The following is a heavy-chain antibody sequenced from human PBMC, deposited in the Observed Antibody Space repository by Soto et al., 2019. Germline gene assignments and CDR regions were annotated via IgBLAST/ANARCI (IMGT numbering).Heavy chain of an antibody. J-gene: IGHJ4*02. CDR3: AREEGISDWHAFDY. Sequence: QVQLVQSGAEVKKPGASVKVSCKASGYTFTDYGISWVRQAPGQGLEWMGWISTYNGNTIYAQKIQGRVTMTTDTSTSTAYVELRSLTSYDTAVYYCAREEGISDWHAFDYWGQGTLVTVSS. CDR2: ISTYNGNT. V-gene: IGHV1-18*04. D-gene: IGHD6-19*01. CDR1: GYTFTDYG.